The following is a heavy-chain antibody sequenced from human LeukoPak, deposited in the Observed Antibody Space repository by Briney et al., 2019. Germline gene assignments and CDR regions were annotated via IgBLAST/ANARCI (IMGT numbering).Heavy chain of an antibody. Sequence: PGGSLRLSCAASGFTFITYGMHWVRQAPGKGLEWVAVISYDGSNKYYADSVKGRFTISRDNSKNTLYLQMNSLRAEDTAVYYCAKDLWDAVAGPLDYWGQGTLVTVSS. CDR3: AKDLWDAVAGPLDY. V-gene: IGHV3-30*18. CDR2: ISYDGSNK. CDR1: GFTFITYG. D-gene: IGHD6-19*01. J-gene: IGHJ4*02.